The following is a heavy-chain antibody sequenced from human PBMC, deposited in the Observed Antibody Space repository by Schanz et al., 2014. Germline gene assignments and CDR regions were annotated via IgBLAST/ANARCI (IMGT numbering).Heavy chain of an antibody. Sequence: QVQLVQSGAEVKKPGASVKVSCKASGYTFTSYYMHWVRQAPGQGLEWMGIINPSGGSTSYAQKFQGRVTMTRDTSTSTVYMELSSLRSEDTSVYFCARGPSTGAFDIWGQGTMVTGSS. V-gene: IGHV1-46*03. J-gene: IGHJ3*02. CDR3: ARGPSTGAFDI. CDR2: INPSGGST. CDR1: GYTFTSYY.